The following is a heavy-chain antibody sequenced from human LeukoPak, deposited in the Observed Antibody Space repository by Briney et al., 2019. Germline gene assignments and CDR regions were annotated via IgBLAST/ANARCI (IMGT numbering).Heavy chain of an antibody. Sequence: SETLSLTCAVYGGSFSGYYWSWIRQPPGKGLELIGEINHSGSTNYNPSLKSRVTISVDTSKNQFSLKLSSVTAADTAVYYCARDAYDFWSGYLKATLDYWGQGTLVTVSS. CDR2: INHSGST. J-gene: IGHJ4*02. D-gene: IGHD3-3*01. CDR1: GGSFSGYY. V-gene: IGHV4-34*01. CDR3: ARDAYDFWSGYLKATLDY.